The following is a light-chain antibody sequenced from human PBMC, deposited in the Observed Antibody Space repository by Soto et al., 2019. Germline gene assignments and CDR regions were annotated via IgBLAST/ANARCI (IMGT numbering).Light chain of an antibody. V-gene: IGKV1-5*01. CDR3: QQYKSYPWT. CDR2: DAS. Sequence: DIQMTQSPSTLSASLGDGVTITCRASQTISGWLAWYQQRPGKAPKLLISDASSLRSGVPSRFSGSGSGTEFTLTISSLQPEDFASYYCQQYKSYPWTFGHGTKVDIK. CDR1: QTISGW. J-gene: IGKJ1*01.